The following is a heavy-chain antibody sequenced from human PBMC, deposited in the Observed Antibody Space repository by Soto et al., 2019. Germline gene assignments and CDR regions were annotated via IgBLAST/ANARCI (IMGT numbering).Heavy chain of an antibody. V-gene: IGHV3-15*01. Sequence: PGGSLRLSCAASGFTFSNAWMSWVRQVSGKGLEWVGRIKSKIDGGTADYAAPVKGRFTISRDDSKNTLYLQMNSLQTEDTAVYYCTTLKYYDFWSGYYRKLNDYMDVWSKGTSDIVSS. CDR1: GFTFSNAW. J-gene: IGHJ6*03. D-gene: IGHD3-3*01. CDR3: TTLKYYDFWSGYYRKLNDYMDV. CDR2: IKSKIDGGTA.